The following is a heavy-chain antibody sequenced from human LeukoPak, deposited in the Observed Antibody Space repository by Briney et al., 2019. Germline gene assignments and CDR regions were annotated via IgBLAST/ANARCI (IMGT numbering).Heavy chain of an antibody. V-gene: IGHV4-39*07. Sequence: SETLSLTCTVSGGSISSSSYYWGWIRQPPGKGLEWIGSIYYSGSTYYNPSLKSRVTISVDRSKNQFSLKLSSVTAADTAVYYCARAPRFLEWFFDYWGQGTLVTVSS. J-gene: IGHJ4*02. CDR1: GGSISSSSYY. CDR3: ARAPRFLEWFFDY. CDR2: IYYSGST. D-gene: IGHD3-3*01.